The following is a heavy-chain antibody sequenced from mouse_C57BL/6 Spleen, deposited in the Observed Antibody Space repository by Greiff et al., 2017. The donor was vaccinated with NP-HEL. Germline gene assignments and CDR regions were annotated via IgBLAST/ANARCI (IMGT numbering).Heavy chain of an antibody. V-gene: IGHV5-16*01. J-gene: IGHJ2*01. CDR3: AREGITTVLDY. D-gene: IGHD1-1*01. Sequence: EVKLVESEGGLVQPGSSMKLSCTASGFTFSDYYMAWVRQVPEKGLEWVANINYDGSSTYYLDSLKSRFIISRDNAKNILYLQMSSLKSEDTATYYCAREGITTVLDYWGQGTTLTVSS. CDR1: GFTFSDYY. CDR2: INYDGSST.